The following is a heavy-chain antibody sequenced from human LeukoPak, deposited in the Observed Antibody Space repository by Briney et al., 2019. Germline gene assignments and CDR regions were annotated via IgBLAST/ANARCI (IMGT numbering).Heavy chain of an antibody. CDR3: ARGVEPLAANTLAY. CDR2: IYSGGRT. V-gene: IGHV3-53*01. D-gene: IGHD1-14*01. CDR1: GFTVSSSY. Sequence: PGGSLRLSCAASGFTVSSSYMSWVRQAPGKGLEWVSVIYSGGRTDYTDSVKGRFTISRDNSKNTLYLEMNSLSPDDTAVYYCARGVEPLAANTLAYWGQGTLVTVSS. J-gene: IGHJ4*02.